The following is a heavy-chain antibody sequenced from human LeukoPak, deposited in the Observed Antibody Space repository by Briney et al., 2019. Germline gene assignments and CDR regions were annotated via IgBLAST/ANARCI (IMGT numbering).Heavy chain of an antibody. J-gene: IGHJ5*02. CDR1: GGSISSYY. V-gene: IGHV4-59*01. CDR3: AGTGSIVRARWFDP. Sequence: PSETLSLTCTVSGGSISSYYWSWIRQPPGKGLEWIGYIYYSGSTNYNPSLKSRVTISVDTSKNQFSLKLSSVTAADTAVYYCAGTGSIVRARWFDPWGQGTLVTVSS. D-gene: IGHD3-10*01. CDR2: IYYSGST.